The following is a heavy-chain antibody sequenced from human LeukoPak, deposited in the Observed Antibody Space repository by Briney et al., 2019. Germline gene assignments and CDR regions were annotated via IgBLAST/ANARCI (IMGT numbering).Heavy chain of an antibody. J-gene: IGHJ4*02. D-gene: IGHD3-9*01. Sequence: PGGSLRLSCAASGFTFSSYSMNWVRQAPGKGLEWVSSISSSSTYIYYADSVKGRFTISRDNAKNSLYLQMNSLRAEDTAVHFCARDPAYYDLLTGYPSGYFDYWGQGTLVTVSS. V-gene: IGHV3-21*01. CDR1: GFTFSSYS. CDR3: ARDPAYYDLLTGYPSGYFDY. CDR2: ISSSSTYI.